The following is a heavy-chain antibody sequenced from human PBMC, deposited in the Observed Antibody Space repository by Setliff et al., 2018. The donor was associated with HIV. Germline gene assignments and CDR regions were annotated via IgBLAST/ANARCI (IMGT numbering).Heavy chain of an antibody. CDR3: ARVRGRYYYHYAVDV. CDR1: GGSISSNSYY. J-gene: IGHJ6*02. V-gene: IGHV4-39*01. CDR2: IYYSGGT. Sequence: SETLSLTCTVSGGSISSNSYYWGWIRQPPGKGLEWIGSIYYSGGTYYNPSLKSRVTISVDTSKNQFSLQLSSVTAADTAVYYCARVRGRYYYHYAVDVWGQGTTVTVSS. D-gene: IGHD3-10*01.